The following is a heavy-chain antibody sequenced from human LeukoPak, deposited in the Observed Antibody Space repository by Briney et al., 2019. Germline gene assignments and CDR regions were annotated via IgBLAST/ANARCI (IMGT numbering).Heavy chain of an antibody. D-gene: IGHD3-10*01. Sequence: GGSLRLSCAASGFTFSSYSMNWVRQAPGEGLEWVSWLQSGSRSLFYADSVKGRFTVSRDDAKNSLYLQLNSLRAEDTAVYYCARDSPGWGGFDFWGQGTLVTVSS. CDR3: ARDSPGWGGFDF. CDR2: LQSGSRSL. J-gene: IGHJ4*02. V-gene: IGHV3-48*01. CDR1: GFTFSSYS.